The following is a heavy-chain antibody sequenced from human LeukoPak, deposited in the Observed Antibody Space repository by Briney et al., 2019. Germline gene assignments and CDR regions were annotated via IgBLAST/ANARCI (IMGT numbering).Heavy chain of an antibody. Sequence: GGSLRLSCAASGFTFGMYAMSWVRQAPGKGLEWVSTLSGSGGSTYYADSVKGRFTISGDESKNTLSLQMNSLRPEDTAVYYCAKNAAGIVLMIYAPLDSWGQGTLVTVSS. CDR1: GFTFGMYA. J-gene: IGHJ4*02. V-gene: IGHV3-23*01. D-gene: IGHD2-8*01. CDR3: AKNAAGIVLMIYAPLDS. CDR2: LSGSGGST.